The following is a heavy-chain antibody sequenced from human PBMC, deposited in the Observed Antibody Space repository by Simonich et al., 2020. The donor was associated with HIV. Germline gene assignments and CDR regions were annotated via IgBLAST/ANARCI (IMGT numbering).Heavy chain of an antibody. CDR3: ARHSGYADAFDI. CDR2: IDDSGSP. V-gene: IGHV4-34*02. J-gene: IGHJ3*02. CDR1: GGSFSDYY. Sequence: QVQLQQWGAGVLKPSETLSLTCAVYGGSFSDYYWSGIRQPPGKGLEWIGEIDDSGSPNYSPSLKSRVTISLDTSKNQFSLKLSSVTAADTAVYYCARHSGYADAFDIWGQGTMITVSS. D-gene: IGHD5-12*01.